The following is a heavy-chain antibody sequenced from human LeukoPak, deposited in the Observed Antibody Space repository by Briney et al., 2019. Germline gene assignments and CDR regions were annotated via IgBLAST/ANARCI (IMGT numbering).Heavy chain of an antibody. D-gene: IGHD3-10*01. CDR3: AASLWFGIYPEY. CDR2: FNHNWGA. CDR1: GGSFSGYY. Sequence: SETLSLTCAVYGGSFSGYYWTWFRQPPGKGLEWIGEFNHNWGAKYNPSLQSRVTISVDTSNNHLSLSLNSVTTADTAVYYCAASLWFGIYPEYWGQGSLVTVSS. J-gene: IGHJ4*02. V-gene: IGHV4-34*01.